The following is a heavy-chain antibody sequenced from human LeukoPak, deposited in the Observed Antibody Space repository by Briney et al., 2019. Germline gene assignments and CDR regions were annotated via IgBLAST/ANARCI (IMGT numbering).Heavy chain of an antibody. CDR1: GFTFSSYG. D-gene: IGHD6-19*01. V-gene: IGHV3-33*08. CDR2: ISYDGSNK. Sequence: PGRSLRLSCAASGFTFSSYGMHWVRQAPGKGLEWVAVISYDGSNKYYADSVKGRFTISRDNSKNTLYLQMNSLRAEDTAVYYCARSVAVAGIDYWGQGTLVTVSS. J-gene: IGHJ4*02. CDR3: ARSVAVAGIDY.